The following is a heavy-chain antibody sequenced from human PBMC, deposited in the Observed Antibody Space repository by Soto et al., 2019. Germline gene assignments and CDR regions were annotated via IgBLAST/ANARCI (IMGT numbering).Heavy chain of an antibody. V-gene: IGHV4-59*01. Sequence: QVQLQESGPGLVKPSETLSLTCTVSGGSISSYYWSWIRQSPGTGLEWIGYIHYSGSTKSNPSLKSRVTISVSTSRNQVSLKLRSVTAADSAVYFCARARYQLLHPYSYGMDVWGQGTTVTVSS. CDR1: GGSISSYY. J-gene: IGHJ6*01. CDR3: ARARYQLLHPYSYGMDV. D-gene: IGHD2-2*01. CDR2: IHYSGST.